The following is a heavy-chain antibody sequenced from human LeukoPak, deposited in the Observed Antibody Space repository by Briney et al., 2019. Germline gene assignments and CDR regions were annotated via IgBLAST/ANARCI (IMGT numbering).Heavy chain of an antibody. CDR2: ISGSGDNT. CDR3: AKESSDHSGVDY. V-gene: IGHV3-23*01. CDR1: GFTFNRYA. Sequence: GGSLRLSCVASGFTFNRYAMSWVRQAPGKGLECVSAISGSGDNTYYADSVKGRFTISRDNSKNTLYLQMNSLRAEDTAVYYCAKESSDHSGVDYWGQGTLVTVSS. D-gene: IGHD6-19*01. J-gene: IGHJ4*02.